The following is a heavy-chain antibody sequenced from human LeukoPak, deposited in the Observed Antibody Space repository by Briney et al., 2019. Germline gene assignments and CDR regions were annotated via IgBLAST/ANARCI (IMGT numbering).Heavy chain of an antibody. CDR1: GFTFSSYG. CDR3: ARVGYYDFWSGYYYYYYYMDV. J-gene: IGHJ6*03. D-gene: IGHD3-3*01. Sequence: PGRSLRLSCAASGFTFSSYGMHWVRQAPGKGLEWVAVIWYDGSNKYYADSVKGRFTISRDNSKNTLYLQMNSLRAKDTAVYYCARVGYYDFWSGYYYYYYYMDVWGKGTTVTVSS. CDR2: IWYDGSNK. V-gene: IGHV3-33*01.